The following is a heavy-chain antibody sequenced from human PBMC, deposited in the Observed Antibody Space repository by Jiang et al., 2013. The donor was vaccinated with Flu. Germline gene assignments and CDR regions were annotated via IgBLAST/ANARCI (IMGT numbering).Heavy chain of an antibody. J-gene: IGHJ4*02. CDR3: GRGGSRNWHEAIDY. CDR2: INPNSGGS. Sequence: GAEVKKPGASVKVSCKASGYTFTGYYMHWVRQAPGQGLEWMGWINPNSGGSSYAEKFQGWVTLTRDTSSSTAYMELSTLKSDDTAVYYCGRGGSRNWHEAIDYWGQGALVSVST. D-gene: IGHD1-1*01. CDR1: GYTFTGYY. V-gene: IGHV1-2*04.